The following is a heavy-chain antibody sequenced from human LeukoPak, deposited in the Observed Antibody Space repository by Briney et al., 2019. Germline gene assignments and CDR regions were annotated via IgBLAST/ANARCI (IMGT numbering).Heavy chain of an antibody. Sequence: PGGSLRLSCAASGFTFSDYYMSWVRQAPGKGLEWVAVISYDGSNKYYADSVKGRFTISRDNSKNTLYLQMNSLRAEDTAVYYCARGRIVGASHGYWGQGTLVTVSS. CDR3: ARGRIVGASHGY. V-gene: IGHV3-30*03. D-gene: IGHD1-26*01. J-gene: IGHJ4*02. CDR1: GFTFSDYY. CDR2: ISYDGSNK.